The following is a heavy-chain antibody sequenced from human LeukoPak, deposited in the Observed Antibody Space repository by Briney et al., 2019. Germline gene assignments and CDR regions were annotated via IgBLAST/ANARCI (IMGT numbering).Heavy chain of an antibody. Sequence: SETLSLTCAVYGGSFSGYYWSWIRQPPGKGLEWIGEINHSGSTNYNPSLKSRVTISVDTSKNQFSLKLSSVTAADTAVYYCARAVGVTTGYYYMDVWGKGTTVTVSS. D-gene: IGHD4-17*01. CDR3: ARAVGVTTGYYYMDV. J-gene: IGHJ6*03. CDR2: INHSGST. V-gene: IGHV4-34*01. CDR1: GGSFSGYY.